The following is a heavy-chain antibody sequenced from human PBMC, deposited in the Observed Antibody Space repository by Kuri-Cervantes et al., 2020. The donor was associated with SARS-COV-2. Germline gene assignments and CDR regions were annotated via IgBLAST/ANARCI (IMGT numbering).Heavy chain of an antibody. CDR2: FDPEDGET. J-gene: IGHJ4*02. V-gene: IGHV1-24*01. CDR1: GYTLTELS. Sequence: ASVKVSCKVSGYTLTELSMHWVRQAPGKGLEWMGGFDPEDGETIYAQKFQGRVTMTEDTSTDTAYMELSSLRSEDTAVYYCAADTSSGWSWGYWGQGTLVTVSS. D-gene: IGHD6-19*01. CDR3: AADTSSGWSWGY.